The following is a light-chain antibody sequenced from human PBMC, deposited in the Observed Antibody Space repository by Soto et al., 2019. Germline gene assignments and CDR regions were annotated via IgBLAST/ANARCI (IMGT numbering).Light chain of an antibody. CDR2: GAS. J-gene: IGKJ4*01. V-gene: IGKV3-15*01. CDR1: QSVSSTY. Sequence: EIVLTQSPGTLSLSPGERATLSCRASQSVSSTYLVWYQQKPGQAPRLLIYGASSRATGIPARFSGSGSGTEFTLTISSLQSEDFAIYYCQQYNNWLMLSFGGGTKVDI. CDR3: QQYNNWLMLS.